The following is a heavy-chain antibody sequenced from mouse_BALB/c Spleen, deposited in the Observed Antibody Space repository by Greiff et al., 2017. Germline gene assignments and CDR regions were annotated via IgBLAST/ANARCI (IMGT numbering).Heavy chain of an antibody. CDR3: ARELTNYYAMDY. Sequence: QVQLKQSGAELAKPGASVKMSCKASGYTFTSYWMHWVKQRPGQGLEWIGYINPSTGYTEYNQKFKDKATLTADKSSSTAYMQLSSLTSEDSAVYYCARELTNYYAMDYWGQGTSVTVSS. J-gene: IGHJ4*01. V-gene: IGHV1-7*01. CDR1: GYTFTSYW. CDR2: INPSTGYT.